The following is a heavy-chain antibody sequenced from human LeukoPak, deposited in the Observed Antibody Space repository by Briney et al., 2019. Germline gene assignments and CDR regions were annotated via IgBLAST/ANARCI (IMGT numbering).Heavy chain of an antibody. J-gene: IGHJ3*02. V-gene: IGHV4-61*02. Sequence: SETLSLTWTVSGGSISSDNYYWTWIRQPAGKGLEWIGRIYTSGSTNYNPSLRSRVTISVDTSKNQFSLRLSSVTAADTAVYYCASITSTRQKNAFDIWGQGTMVTVSS. CDR3: ASITSTRQKNAFDI. CDR1: GGSISSDNYY. D-gene: IGHD2-2*01. CDR2: IYTSGST.